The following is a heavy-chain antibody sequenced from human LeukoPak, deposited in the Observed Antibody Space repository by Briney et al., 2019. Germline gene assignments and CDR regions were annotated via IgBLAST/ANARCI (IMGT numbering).Heavy chain of an antibody. D-gene: IGHD3-3*01. Sequence: GASVMVSCKAAGYTFTSYVINWVRQATGQGLEWMGWMNPNSGNTGYAQKFQGRVTMTRNTSISTAYMELSSLRSEDTAVYYCARVTTFYGMDVWGQGTTVTVSS. J-gene: IGHJ6*02. CDR1: GYTFTSYV. CDR2: MNPNSGNT. CDR3: ARVTTFYGMDV. V-gene: IGHV1-8*01.